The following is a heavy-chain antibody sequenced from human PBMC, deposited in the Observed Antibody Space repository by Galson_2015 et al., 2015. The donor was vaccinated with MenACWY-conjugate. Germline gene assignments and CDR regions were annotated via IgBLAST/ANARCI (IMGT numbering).Heavy chain of an antibody. V-gene: IGHV3-21*01. D-gene: IGHD5-18*01. Sequence: SLRLSCAASGFTFSSYSMNWVRQAPGKGLEWVSSISSSSSYIYYADSVKGRFTISRDNAKNSLYLQMNSLRAEDTAVYYCAGHVDPSIVTVLAYSSHRTLVTVSS. CDR2: ISSSSSYI. CDR3: AGHVDPSIVTVLAY. CDR1: GFTFSSYS. J-gene: IGHJ4*01.